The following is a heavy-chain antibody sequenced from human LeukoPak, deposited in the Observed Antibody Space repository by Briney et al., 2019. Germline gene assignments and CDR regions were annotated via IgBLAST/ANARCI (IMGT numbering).Heavy chain of an antibody. CDR1: GFPFSVAW. CDR2: ITTDETT. Sequence: PGGSLSLSCAASGFPFSVAWMHWFRQVQGKGLMWVSRITTDETTTYADSVRGRFSISRDDAKNTVYLQMNSLRVEDTAVYYCAKDWFATTDYWGQGILVTVSS. V-gene: IGHV3-74*01. CDR3: AKDWFATTDY. D-gene: IGHD1/OR15-1a*01. J-gene: IGHJ4*02.